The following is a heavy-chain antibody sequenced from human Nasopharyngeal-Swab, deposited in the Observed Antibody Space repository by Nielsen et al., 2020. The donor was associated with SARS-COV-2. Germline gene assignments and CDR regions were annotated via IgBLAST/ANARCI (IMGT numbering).Heavy chain of an antibody. J-gene: IGHJ4*02. CDR1: GFTFSSYW. CDR2: IKQDGSEK. CDR3: ARDRYYYGSGSLDY. Sequence: GESLKISCATSGFTFSSYWMSWVRQAPGKGLEWVANIKQDGSEKYYVDSVKGRFTISRDNAKNSLYLQMNSLRAEDTAVYYCARDRYYYGSGSLDYWGQGTLVTVSS. V-gene: IGHV3-7*01. D-gene: IGHD3-10*01.